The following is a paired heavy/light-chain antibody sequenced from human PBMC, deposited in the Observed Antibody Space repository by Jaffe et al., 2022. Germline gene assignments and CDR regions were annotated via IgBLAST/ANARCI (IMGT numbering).Light chain of an antibody. Sequence: EIVLTQSPATLSLSPGERATLSCRASQSVSSYLAWYQQKPGQAPRLLIYDVSNRATGIPARFSGSGSGTDFTLTISSLEPEDFVVYYCQQRSNWPITFGQGTRLEIK. CDR2: DVS. J-gene: IGKJ5*01. CDR3: QQRSNWPIT. CDR1: QSVSSY. V-gene: IGKV3-11*01.
Heavy chain of an antibody. CDR3: ASRFLWFGELLFADDAFET. CDR1: GYSLSSGYY. Sequence: QVHLQESGPGLVKPSETLSLTCAVSGYSLSSGYYWGWIRQPPGKGLEWIGSIYHSGTTYYNPSLKRRVTISVDTSKNQFSLKLSSVTAADTAVYYCASRFLWFGELLFADDAFETWGQGTMVTVSS. D-gene: IGHD3-10*01. CDR2: IYHSGTT. V-gene: IGHV4-38-2*01. J-gene: IGHJ3*02.